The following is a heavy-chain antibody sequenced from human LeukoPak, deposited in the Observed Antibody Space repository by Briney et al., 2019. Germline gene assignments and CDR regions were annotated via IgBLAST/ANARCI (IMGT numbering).Heavy chain of an antibody. V-gene: IGHV4-30-4*01. Sequence: SQTLSLTCTVSGGSISSGDYYRSWIRQPPGKGLEWIGYIYYSGSTYYNPSLKSRVTISVDTSKNQFSLKLSSVTAADTAVYYCARALPWSGYLNWGQGTLVTVSS. CDR2: IYYSGST. CDR3: ARALPWSGYLN. J-gene: IGHJ4*02. CDR1: GGSISSGDYY. D-gene: IGHD3-3*01.